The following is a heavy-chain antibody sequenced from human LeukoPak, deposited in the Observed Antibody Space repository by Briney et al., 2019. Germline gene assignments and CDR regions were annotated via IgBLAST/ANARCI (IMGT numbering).Heavy chain of an antibody. J-gene: IGHJ6*03. CDR2: INHSGSA. CDR3: ARGVTIFPLGYYYYMDV. V-gene: IGHV4-34*01. D-gene: IGHD3-3*01. CDR1: GGSFSGYH. Sequence: PETLSLTCAVYGGSFSGYHWTWIRQPPGKGLEWIGEINHSGSANYSPSLKSRVTISVDTSKNQFSLKLSSVTAADTAVYYCARGVTIFPLGYYYYMDVWGKGTTVTVSS.